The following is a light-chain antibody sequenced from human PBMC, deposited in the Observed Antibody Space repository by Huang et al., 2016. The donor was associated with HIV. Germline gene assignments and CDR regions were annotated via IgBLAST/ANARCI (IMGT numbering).Light chain of an antibody. V-gene: IGKV3-11*01. CDR3: QQRSTWPPT. CDR2: DAS. J-gene: IGKJ4*01. Sequence: EIVLTQSPVTLSRSPGQRATLSCRASQSVDTYLAWYQQKPGQAPRLLIYDASNRATGRPARCSGSVSGTDFTLTISSLEPDDFVLYFCQQRSTWPPTFGGGTTMEIK. CDR1: QSVDTY.